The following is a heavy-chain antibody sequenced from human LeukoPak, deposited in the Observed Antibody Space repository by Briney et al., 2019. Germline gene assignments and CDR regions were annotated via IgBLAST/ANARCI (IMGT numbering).Heavy chain of an antibody. V-gene: IGHV3-53*01. CDR2: IYSDGTT. CDR1: GFTFRSYS. D-gene: IGHD3-10*01. CDR3: ARERIYFGSGRDLTDARLFYYYGMDV. Sequence: GGSLRLSCAASGFTFRSYSMNWVRQAPGKGLEWVSVIYSDGTTFYSDSVKGRFTISRDNSKNILYLQMNSLRAEDTAVYYCARERIYFGSGRDLTDARLFYYYGMDVWGQGTTVTVSS. J-gene: IGHJ6*02.